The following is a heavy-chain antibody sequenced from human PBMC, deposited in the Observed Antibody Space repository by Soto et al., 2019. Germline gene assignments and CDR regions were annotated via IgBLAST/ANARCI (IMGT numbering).Heavy chain of an antibody. Sequence: QVQLVESGGGVVQPGRSLRLSCAASGFTFSIYAMHWVRQAPGKGLEWVTVISYDGGNVYYADSVKGRFTISRDNSKNTLFLQMSSVRAEDTAVYYCVRGGYYGSGSYYTLFDHWGQGTLVTVSS. CDR1: GFTFSIYA. CDR3: VRGGYYGSGSYYTLFDH. CDR2: ISYDGGNV. V-gene: IGHV3-30-3*01. J-gene: IGHJ4*02. D-gene: IGHD3-10*01.